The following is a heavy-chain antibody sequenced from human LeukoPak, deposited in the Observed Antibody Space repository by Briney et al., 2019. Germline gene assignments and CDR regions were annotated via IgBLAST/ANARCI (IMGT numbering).Heavy chain of an antibody. D-gene: IGHD4-17*01. V-gene: IGHV4-59*01. J-gene: IGHJ4*02. CDR3: AREGGDYGDYYFDY. CDR1: GGSISSYY. Sequence: SETLSLTCTVSGGSISSYYWSWIRQPPVKGLEWIGYIYYSGSTNYNPSLKSRVTISVDTSKNQFSLKLSSVTAADTAVYYCAREGGDYGDYYFDYWGQGTLVTVSS. CDR2: IYYSGST.